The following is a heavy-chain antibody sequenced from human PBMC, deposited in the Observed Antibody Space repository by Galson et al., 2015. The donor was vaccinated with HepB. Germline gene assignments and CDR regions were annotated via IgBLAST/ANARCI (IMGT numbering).Heavy chain of an antibody. V-gene: IGHV1-24*01. D-gene: IGHD4-17*01. CDR3: ATDSFTVPNWFDP. CDR1: GYTLTKLS. CDR2: FDPEDGET. Sequence: SVKVSCKVSGYTLTKLSMHWVRQAPGKGLEWMGGFDPEDGETIYAQKFQGRVTMTEDTSTDTAYMELSSLRSEDTAVYYCATDSFTVPNWFDPWGQGTLVTVSS. J-gene: IGHJ5*02.